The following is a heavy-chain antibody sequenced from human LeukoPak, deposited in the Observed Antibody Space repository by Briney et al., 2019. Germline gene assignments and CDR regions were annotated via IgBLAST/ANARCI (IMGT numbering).Heavy chain of an antibody. J-gene: IGHJ4*02. D-gene: IGHD6-19*01. Sequence: GGSLRLSCAASGFTFSSYGMHWVRQAPGKGLEWVAVIWYDGSNKYYADSVKGRFTISRDNSKNTLYLQMNSLRAEDTAVYYCARVRSSGWYCDYWDQGTLVTVSS. CDR1: GFTFSSYG. CDR2: IWYDGSNK. V-gene: IGHV3-33*01. CDR3: ARVRSSGWYCDY.